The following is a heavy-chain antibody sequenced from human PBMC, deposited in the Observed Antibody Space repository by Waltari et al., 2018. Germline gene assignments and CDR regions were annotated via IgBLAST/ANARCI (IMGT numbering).Heavy chain of an antibody. CDR3: ARGTRASRWDY. D-gene: IGHD1-1*01. CDR2: IYYSGST. Sequence: QVQLQESGPGLVKPSDTLTLTCTVSGGPFSSYYWSWIRQPPGKGLEWIGYIYYSGSTNYNPSLKRRVTISVDTSKNQFSLKLSSVTAADTAVYYCARGTRASRWDYWGQGTLVTVSS. CDR1: GGPFSSYY. V-gene: IGHV4-59*07. J-gene: IGHJ4*02.